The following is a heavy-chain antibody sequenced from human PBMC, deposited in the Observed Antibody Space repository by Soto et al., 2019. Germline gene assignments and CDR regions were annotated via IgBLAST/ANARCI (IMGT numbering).Heavy chain of an antibody. CDR1: GASIRSGGYY. J-gene: IGHJ4*02. CDR3: ARIEMASIK. Sequence: SETLSLTCSVSGASIRSGGYYWSWLRQSPGKGLEWIGHIYYTGSTFYSPSLKSRLTISLDTSKNQFSLDLRSVTAADTAMYYCARIEMASIKWGRGTLVTVPQ. CDR2: IYYTGST. V-gene: IGHV4-31*03.